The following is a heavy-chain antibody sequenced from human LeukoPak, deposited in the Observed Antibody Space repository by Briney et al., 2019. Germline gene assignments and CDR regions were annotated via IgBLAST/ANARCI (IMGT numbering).Heavy chain of an antibody. CDR3: AKDLAGSGSYLAY. Sequence: PGGSLRLSCAASGFTFSSYGMHWVRQAPGKGLEWVAVISYDGSNKYYADSVKGRFTISRDNSKNTLYLQMNSLRAEDTAVYYCAKDLAGSGSYLAYWGQGTLVTVSS. J-gene: IGHJ4*02. CDR1: GFTFSSYG. CDR2: ISYDGSNK. V-gene: IGHV3-30*18. D-gene: IGHD1-26*01.